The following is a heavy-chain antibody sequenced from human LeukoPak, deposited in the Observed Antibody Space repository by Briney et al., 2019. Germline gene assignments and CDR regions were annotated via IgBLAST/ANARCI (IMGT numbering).Heavy chain of an antibody. Sequence: GGSLRLSCAASGLTFSSYAMSWVRQAPGKGLEWVSATGGSGVTTYYADSVKGRFTISRDNSKNTLYLQMNSLRAEDTAVYYCAKGSEGGYNWNYVHLGYFDLWGRGTLVTVSS. J-gene: IGHJ2*01. CDR2: TGGSGVTT. CDR3: AKGSEGGYNWNYVHLGYFDL. V-gene: IGHV3-23*01. CDR1: GLTFSSYA. D-gene: IGHD1-7*01.